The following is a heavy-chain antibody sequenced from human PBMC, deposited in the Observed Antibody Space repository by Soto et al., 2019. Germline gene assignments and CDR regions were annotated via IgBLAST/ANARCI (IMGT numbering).Heavy chain of an antibody. CDR1: GGSISSGGYY. CDR3: ARAYCSGGSRYGFDYYYYGMDV. D-gene: IGHD2-15*01. J-gene: IGHJ6*02. Sequence: SETLSLTCTVSGGSISSGGYYWSWIRQHPGKGLEWIGYIYYSGSTYYNPSLKSRVTISVDTSKNQFSLKLSSVTAADTAVYYCARAYCSGGSRYGFDYYYYGMDVWGQGTTVTVSS. CDR2: IYYSGST. V-gene: IGHV4-31*03.